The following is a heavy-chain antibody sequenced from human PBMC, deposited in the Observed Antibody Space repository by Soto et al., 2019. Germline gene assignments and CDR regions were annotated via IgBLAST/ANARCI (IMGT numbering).Heavy chain of an antibody. V-gene: IGHV1-69*06. CDR3: ARAKGSPMIYWYFYL. Sequence: QEQLVQSGAEVKKPGSSVKVSCKAAGSTFSDFAITWVLQAPGQGLEWMGGVIPSFVTANYAQKFQGRVSFTADKSTRTAYMELSRLRAEDTAVYYCARAKGSPMIYWYFYLWRRGTLVTVSS. J-gene: IGHJ2*01. CDR2: VIPSFVTA. CDR1: GSTFSDFA. D-gene: IGHD3-16*01.